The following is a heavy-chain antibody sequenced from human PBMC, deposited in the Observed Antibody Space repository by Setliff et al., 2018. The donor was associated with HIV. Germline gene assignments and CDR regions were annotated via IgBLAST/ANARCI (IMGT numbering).Heavy chain of an antibody. CDR1: GDSVNSYNYY. CDR3: ARLMHYYDSFWVLWRENYFDS. J-gene: IGHJ4*01. V-gene: IGHV4-61*01. D-gene: IGHD3-22*01. Sequence: SETLSLTCKASGDSVNSYNYYWSWIRQHPGKGLEWIGYIYYSGSTNYNPSLKSRVIVAIDTPQNQFFLRLTSVTAADTAVYYCARLMHYYDSFWVLWRENYFDSWGRGTLVTVSS. CDR2: IYYSGST.